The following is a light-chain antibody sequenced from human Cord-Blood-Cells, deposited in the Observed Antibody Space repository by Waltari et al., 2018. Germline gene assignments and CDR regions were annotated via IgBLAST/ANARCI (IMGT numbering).Light chain of an antibody. CDR3: QQYGSSPPRLT. V-gene: IGKV3-20*01. CDR2: GAS. CDR1: QSVSSSY. Sequence: EIVLTQSPRTLSLSPGERATLSCRASQSVSSSYLAWYQHKPGQAPRLLIYGASSRATGIPDRFSGSGSGTDFTLTISRLEPEDFAVYYCQQYGSSPPRLTFGGGTKVEIK. J-gene: IGKJ4*01.